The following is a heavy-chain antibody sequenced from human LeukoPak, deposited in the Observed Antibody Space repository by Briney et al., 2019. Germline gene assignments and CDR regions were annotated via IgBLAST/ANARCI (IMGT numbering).Heavy chain of an antibody. Sequence: SETLSLTCTVSGGSISSGSYYWSWIRQPAGKGPEWIGRIYTSGSTNYNPSLKSRVTISVDTSKNQFSLKLSSVTAADTAVYYCARAGYCSGGSCYGYYYYYGMDVWGQGTTVTVSS. D-gene: IGHD2-15*01. CDR1: GGSISSGSYY. CDR2: IYTSGST. J-gene: IGHJ6*02. V-gene: IGHV4-61*02. CDR3: ARAGYCSGGSCYGYYYYYGMDV.